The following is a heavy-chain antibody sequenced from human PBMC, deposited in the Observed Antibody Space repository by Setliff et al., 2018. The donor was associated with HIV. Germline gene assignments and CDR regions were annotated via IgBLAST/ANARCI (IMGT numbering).Heavy chain of an antibody. CDR2: IIPIFDTA. V-gene: IGHV1-69*13. Sequence: GASVKVSCKASGGTFGSHAISWVRQAPGQGLEWMGGIIPIFDTAKYAQKFQGRVTITADESTTTAYMELSSLRSEDTAVYYCARVRGRQPLLYVGYMDVWGEGTTVTVS. J-gene: IGHJ6*03. D-gene: IGHD2-2*02. CDR3: ARVRGRQPLLYVGYMDV. CDR1: GGTFGSHA.